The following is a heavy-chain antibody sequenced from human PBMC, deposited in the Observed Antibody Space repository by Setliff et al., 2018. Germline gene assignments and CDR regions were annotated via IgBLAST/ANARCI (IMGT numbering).Heavy chain of an antibody. CDR2: IYTSWST. CDR3: ARMSGFQYIDV. V-gene: IGHV4-61*09. D-gene: IGHD3-3*01. Sequence: KPSETLSLTCTVSGDSISSRRNYWGWFRQPAGKELEWIGQIYTSWSTNYNPSLKSRVTISLDTSKNQFSLSLTSVTAEDTAVYYCARMSGFQYIDVWGKGTTVTVSS. CDR1: GDSISSRRNY. J-gene: IGHJ6*03.